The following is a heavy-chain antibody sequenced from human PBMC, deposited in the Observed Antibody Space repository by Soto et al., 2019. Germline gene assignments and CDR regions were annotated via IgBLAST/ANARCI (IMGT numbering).Heavy chain of an antibody. J-gene: IGHJ4*02. V-gene: IGHV3-21*01. CDR3: ARLIITSRGCFDY. D-gene: IGHD3-10*01. CDR1: GFLFNSFT. CDR2: ISGTGTYI. Sequence: EVQLVESGGGLVKPGGSLRLSCAASGFLFNSFTMSWVRQAPGKGLEWVASISGTGTYIDYADSVKGRFTISRDKGKNSVFLQMNSLRAEDTAVYYCARLIITSRGCFDYWGQGTQVTVSS.